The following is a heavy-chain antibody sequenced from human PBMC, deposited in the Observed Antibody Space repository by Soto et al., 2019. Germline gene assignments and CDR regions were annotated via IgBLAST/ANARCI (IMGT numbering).Heavy chain of an antibody. CDR3: ARDGYCSGGSCYSVPVFDY. CDR1: GFTFSSYG. CDR2: IWYDGSNK. Sequence: QVQLVESGGGVVQPGRSLRLSCAASGFTFSSYGMHWVRQAPGKGLEWVAVIWYDGSNKYYADSVKGRFTISRDNSKNTLYLQMSCLRAEDTAVYYCARDGYCSGGSCYSVPVFDYWGQGTLVTVSS. J-gene: IGHJ4*02. D-gene: IGHD2-15*01. V-gene: IGHV3-33*01.